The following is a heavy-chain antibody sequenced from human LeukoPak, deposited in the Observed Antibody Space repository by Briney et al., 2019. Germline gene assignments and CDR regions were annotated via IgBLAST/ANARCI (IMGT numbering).Heavy chain of an antibody. CDR1: GGSISSHY. D-gene: IGHD3-3*01. Sequence: PSETLSLTCTVSGGSISSHYWSWIRQPPGKGLEWIGYIYYGGSTNYNPSLKSRVTISVDTSKNQFSLKLSSVTAADTAVYYCARLRNDYDFWSGLYYYMDVWGKGTTVTVSS. CDR2: IYYGGST. V-gene: IGHV4-59*11. J-gene: IGHJ6*03. CDR3: ARLRNDYDFWSGLYYYMDV.